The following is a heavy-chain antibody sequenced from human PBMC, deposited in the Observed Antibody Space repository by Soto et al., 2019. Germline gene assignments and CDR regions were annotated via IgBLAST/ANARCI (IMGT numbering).Heavy chain of an antibody. CDR3: ARGVRNYCSGGSCYSLCDYGMAV. D-gene: IGHD2-15*01. CDR2: ISYDGSNK. J-gene: IGHJ6*02. V-gene: IGHV3-30-3*01. Sequence: QVQLVESGGGVVQPGRSLRLSCAASGFTFSSYAMHWVRQAPGKGLEWVAVISYDGSNKYYADSVKGRFTISRDNSKNTLFPEQDSLRAGDTAVYYGARGVRNYCSGGSCYSLCDYGMAVWGQGTPVTVSS. CDR1: GFTFSSYA.